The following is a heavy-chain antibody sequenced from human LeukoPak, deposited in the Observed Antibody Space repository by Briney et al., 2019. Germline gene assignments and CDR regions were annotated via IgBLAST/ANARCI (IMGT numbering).Heavy chain of an antibody. D-gene: IGHD6-13*01. CDR1: GFTFSSYW. CDR3: ARRIASAGTAGFDF. CDR2: IKQDGSEK. J-gene: IGHJ4*02. V-gene: IGHV3-7*01. Sequence: GGSQRLSCAASGFTFSSYWMSWVRQAPGKGLEWVANIKQDGSEKYYVDSVKGRFTISRDNAKNSLYLQMNSLRAEDTAVYYCARRIASAGTAGFDFWGQGALVTVSS.